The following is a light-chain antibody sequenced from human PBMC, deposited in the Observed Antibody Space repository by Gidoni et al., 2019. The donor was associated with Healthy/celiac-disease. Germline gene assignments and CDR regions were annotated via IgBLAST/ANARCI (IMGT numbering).Light chain of an antibody. CDR3: QQYNNWPPGT. Sequence: EIVMTQSPATLSVSPGERATLSCRASQSVSSDLALYQQKPGQAPRLLIYGASTRATGIPARFSGSGSGTEFTLTISSLQSEDFAVDYCQQYNNWPPGTCSQGTKVEIK. V-gene: IGKV3-15*01. J-gene: IGKJ1*01. CDR2: GAS. CDR1: QSVSSD.